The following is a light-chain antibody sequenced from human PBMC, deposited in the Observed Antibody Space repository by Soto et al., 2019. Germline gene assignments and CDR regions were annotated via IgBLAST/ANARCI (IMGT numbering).Light chain of an antibody. J-gene: IGKJ1*01. V-gene: IGKV1-39*01. CDR3: QQSYSTPLT. CDR2: AAS. CDR1: QRISTY. Sequence: DIQMTQSPSSLSASVGDRVTITCRASQRISTYLNLYQQIPGKAPKLRILAASTLPSGAPSSFRDIGSGTDFTLTISSLQREDVATDYGQQSYSTPLTFGEAADVDTK.